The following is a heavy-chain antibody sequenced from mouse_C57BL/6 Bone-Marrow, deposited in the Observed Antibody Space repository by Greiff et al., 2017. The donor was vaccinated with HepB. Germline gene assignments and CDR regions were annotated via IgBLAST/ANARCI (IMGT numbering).Heavy chain of an antibody. V-gene: IGHV3-1*01. D-gene: IGHD2-4*01. CDR3: ARRGGYDYAYWYFDV. J-gene: IGHJ1*03. CDR2: ISYSGST. CDR1: GYSITSGYD. Sequence: EVQLQESGPGMVKPSQSLSLTCTVTGYSITSGYDWHWIRHFPGNKLEWMGYISYSGSTNYNPSLKSRISITHDTSKNHFFLKLNSVTTEDTATDYCARRGGYDYAYWYFDVWGTGTTVTVSS.